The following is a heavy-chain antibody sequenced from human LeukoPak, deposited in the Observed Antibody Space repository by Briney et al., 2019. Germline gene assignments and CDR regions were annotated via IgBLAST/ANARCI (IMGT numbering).Heavy chain of an antibody. J-gene: IGHJ3*02. V-gene: IGHV4-59*10. CDR3: ARSSRITMIRSPDAFDI. Sequence: SETLSLTCAVYGGSFSGYYWSWIRQPAGKGLEWIGRIYTSGSTNYNPSLKSRVTMSVDTSKNQFSLKLSSVTAADTAVYYCARSSRITMIRSPDAFDIWGQGTMVTVSS. CDR1: GGSFSGYY. D-gene: IGHD3-22*01. CDR2: IYTSGST.